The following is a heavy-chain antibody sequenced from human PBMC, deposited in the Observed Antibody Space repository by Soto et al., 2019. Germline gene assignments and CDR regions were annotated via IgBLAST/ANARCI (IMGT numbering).Heavy chain of an antibody. V-gene: IGHV1-18*01. CDR2: ISAYNGNT. J-gene: IGHJ4*02. CDR3: ARDGWQWLVTTPDFDY. CDR1: GYTFTSYG. Sequence: ASVKVSCKASGYTFTSYGISWVRQAPGQGLEWMGWISAYNGNTNYAQKLQGRVTMTTDTSTSTAYMELRSLRSDDTAVYYCARDGWQWLVTTPDFDYWGQGTLVTVSS. D-gene: IGHD6-19*01.